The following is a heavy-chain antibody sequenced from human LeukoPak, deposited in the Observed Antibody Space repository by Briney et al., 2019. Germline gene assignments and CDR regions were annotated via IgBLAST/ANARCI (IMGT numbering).Heavy chain of an antibody. V-gene: IGHV4-4*07. Sequence: SETLSLTCTVSGGSISSYYWSWIRQPAGKGLEWIGRIYTSGSTNYNPSLKSRVTMSVATSKNQFSLKLSSVTAADTAVYYCAREKIGYYDGSGRGWFDPWGQGTLVTVSS. CDR1: GGSISSYY. CDR2: IYTSGST. D-gene: IGHD3-22*01. CDR3: AREKIGYYDGSGRGWFDP. J-gene: IGHJ5*02.